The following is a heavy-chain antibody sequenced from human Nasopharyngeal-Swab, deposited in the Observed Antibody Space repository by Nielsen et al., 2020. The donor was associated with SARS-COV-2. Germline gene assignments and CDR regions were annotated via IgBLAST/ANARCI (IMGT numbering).Heavy chain of an antibody. CDR2: ISYDGSNK. CDR3: ARDLGGYYGD. D-gene: IGHD3-22*01. J-gene: IGHJ4*02. Sequence: GGSLRLSCVASGFTFSSYAMHWVRQAPGKGLEWVAVISYDGSNKYYADSVKGRFTISRDNSKNTLYLQMNSLRAEDTAVYYCARDLGGYYGDWGQGTLVTVSS. V-gene: IGHV3-30-3*01. CDR1: GFTFSSYA.